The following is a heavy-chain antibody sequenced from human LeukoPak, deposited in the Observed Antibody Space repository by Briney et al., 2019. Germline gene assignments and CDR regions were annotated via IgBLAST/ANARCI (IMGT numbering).Heavy chain of an antibody. D-gene: IGHD4-17*01. J-gene: IGHJ4*02. CDR1: GYTFTSYY. CDR3: ARSTVSEPFDY. CDR2: INPNSGNT. Sequence: ASVKVSCKASGYTFTSYYMHWVRQAPGQGLEWMGIINPNSGNTGYAQKFQGRVTMTRNTSISTAYMELSSLRSEDTAVYYCARSTVSEPFDYWGQGTLVTVSS. V-gene: IGHV1-8*02.